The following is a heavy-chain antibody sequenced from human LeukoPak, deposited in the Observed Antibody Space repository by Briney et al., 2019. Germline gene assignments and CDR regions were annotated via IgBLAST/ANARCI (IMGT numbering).Heavy chain of an antibody. CDR3: AKDDYHSSNWYYFDY. J-gene: IGHJ4*02. V-gene: IGHV3-23*01. CDR1: GFTFSSYA. D-gene: IGHD6-13*01. CDR2: ISGSGGST. Sequence: GGSLRLSCAASGFTFSSYAMSWVRQAPGKGLEWVSAISGSGGSTYYADSVKGRFTISRDNSKNTLYLQMNSLRAEDTAVYYCAKDDYHSSNWYYFDYWGQGTLVTVSS.